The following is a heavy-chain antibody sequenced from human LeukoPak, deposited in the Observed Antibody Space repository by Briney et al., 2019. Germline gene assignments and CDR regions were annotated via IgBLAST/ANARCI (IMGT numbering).Heavy chain of an antibody. CDR3: ASTVTTFTFDI. CDR2: INESGGT. J-gene: IGHJ3*02. Sequence: SETLSLTCAVYGGSFSGYYWSWIRQPPGKGLEWIAEINESGGTNYNPSLKSRVTLSIDTSKNQFSLKLSSVTAADTAVYYCASTVTTFTFDIWGQGTMVTVSS. V-gene: IGHV4-34*01. D-gene: IGHD4-17*01. CDR1: GGSFSGYY.